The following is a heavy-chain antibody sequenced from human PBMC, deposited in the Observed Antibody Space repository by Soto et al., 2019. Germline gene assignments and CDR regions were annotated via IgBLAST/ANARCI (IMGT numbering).Heavy chain of an antibody. CDR1: GGSISSYY. CDR2: IYYSGST. D-gene: IGHD2-15*01. J-gene: IGHJ6*03. CDR3: ATFRRISNYYTNV. V-gene: IGHV4-59*08. Sequence: SETLSLTCTVSGGSISSYYWSWIRQPPGKGLEWIGYIYYSGSTNYNPSLKSRVTISVDTSKNQFSLKLSSVTAADTAVYYCATFRRISNYYTNVWGKGTTVTVPS.